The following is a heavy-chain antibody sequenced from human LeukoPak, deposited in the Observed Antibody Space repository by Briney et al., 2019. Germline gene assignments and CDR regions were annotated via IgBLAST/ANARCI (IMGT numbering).Heavy chain of an antibody. CDR1: GFTLSLAW. D-gene: IGHD5-24*01. Sequence: PGGSLRLSCATSGFTLSLAWMHWVRQAPGKGLEWVSRIINDGSYTSYADSVKGRFTISRDNARNTLNLHMISLKAEDTAVYFCVRDGDAYNFDFWGQGVLVTVSS. V-gene: IGHV3-74*01. J-gene: IGHJ4*02. CDR3: VRDGDAYNFDF. CDR2: IINDGSYT.